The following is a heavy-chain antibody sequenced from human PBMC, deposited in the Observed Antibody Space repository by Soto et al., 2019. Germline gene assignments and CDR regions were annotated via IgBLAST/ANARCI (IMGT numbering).Heavy chain of an antibody. D-gene: IGHD4-17*01. Sequence: GGSLRLSCAASGFTFSDYYMSWIRQAPGKGLEWVSYISSSGSTIYYADSVKGQFTISRDNAKNLLYLQMNSLRAEDTAAYYCARERDYGGSFDYWGQGTLVTVSS. CDR1: GFTFSDYY. V-gene: IGHV3-11*01. J-gene: IGHJ4*02. CDR3: ARERDYGGSFDY. CDR2: ISSSGSTI.